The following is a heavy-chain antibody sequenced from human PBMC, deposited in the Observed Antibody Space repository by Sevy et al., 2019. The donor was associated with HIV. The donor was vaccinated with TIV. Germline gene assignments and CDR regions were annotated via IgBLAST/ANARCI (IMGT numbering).Heavy chain of an antibody. V-gene: IGHV3-48*01. CDR1: GLTFSTYS. J-gene: IGHJ4*02. CDR3: ASPLPFYYGSGSEEFDY. Sequence: GGSLRLSCAASGLTFSTYSMNCVRQAPGKGLEWVSYIISSSSTIYYADSVKGRFTISRDNAKNSLYLQMNSLRAEDTAVYYCASPLPFYYGSGSEEFDYWGRGTLVTVSS. CDR2: IISSSSTI. D-gene: IGHD3-10*01.